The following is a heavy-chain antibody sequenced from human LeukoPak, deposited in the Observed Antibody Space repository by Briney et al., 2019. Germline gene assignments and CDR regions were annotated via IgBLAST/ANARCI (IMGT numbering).Heavy chain of an antibody. V-gene: IGHV1-2*02. D-gene: IGHD6-19*01. CDR1: GYTFTGYY. J-gene: IGHJ5*02. CDR2: INPNSGGT. Sequence: ASVTVSCKASGYTFTGYYMHWVGQAPGQGLEWMGWINPNSGGTNYAQKFQGRVTMTRDTSISTAYMELSRLRSDDTAVYYCARARRVSLQWLPKSNWFDPWGQGTLVTVSS. CDR3: ARARRVSLQWLPKSNWFDP.